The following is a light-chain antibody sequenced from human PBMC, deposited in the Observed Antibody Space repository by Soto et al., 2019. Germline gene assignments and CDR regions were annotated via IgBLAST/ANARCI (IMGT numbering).Light chain of an antibody. CDR1: QSVGNSY. CDR3: QQYDNSPPFT. CDR2: AAT. Sequence: EIVLTQSPGTLSLSPGEGATLSCRASQSVGNSYLAWYQQKPGQAPKLLIYAATNRATGIPDRFSGSGSGTDFTLTISGLEPEDFAVYYCQQYDNSPPFTFGQGTRLEIK. J-gene: IGKJ5*01. V-gene: IGKV3-20*01.